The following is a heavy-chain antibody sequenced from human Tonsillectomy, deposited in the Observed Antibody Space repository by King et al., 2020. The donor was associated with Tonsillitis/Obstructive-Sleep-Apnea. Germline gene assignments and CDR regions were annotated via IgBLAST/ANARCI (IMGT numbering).Heavy chain of an antibody. CDR2: IYYSGST. CDR3: ASSYGGNSIIWFDP. J-gene: IGHJ5*02. Sequence: QLQESGPGLVKPSETLSLTCTVSGGSISSSSYYWGWIRQPPGKGLEWIGSIYYSGSTYYNPSLKSRVTISVDTSTNQFSLKLSSVTAADTAVYYCASSYGGNSIIWFDPWGQGTLVTVSS. V-gene: IGHV4-39*01. CDR1: GGSISSSSYY. D-gene: IGHD4-23*01.